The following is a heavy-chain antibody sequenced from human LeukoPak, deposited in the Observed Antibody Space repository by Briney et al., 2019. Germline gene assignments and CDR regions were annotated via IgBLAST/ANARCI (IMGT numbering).Heavy chain of an antibody. CDR2: FYHSGTT. Sequence: SGTLSLTCAVSGDSISSSNWWSWVRQSPGQGLEWIGEFYHSGTTNYNPSLKSRVTISVDKSKNQFSLKLSSVTAADTAVYYCAREFWSGIIDYWGQGTLVTVSS. CDR1: GDSISSSNW. V-gene: IGHV4-4*02. D-gene: IGHD3-3*01. J-gene: IGHJ4*02. CDR3: AREFWSGIIDY.